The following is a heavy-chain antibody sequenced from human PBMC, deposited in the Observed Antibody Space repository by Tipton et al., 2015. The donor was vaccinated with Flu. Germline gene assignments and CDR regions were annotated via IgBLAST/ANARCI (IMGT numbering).Heavy chain of an antibody. CDR3: ARAIGAAGGY. V-gene: IGHV3-7*04. J-gene: IGHJ4*02. CDR1: GFTLSTYW. D-gene: IGHD6-13*01. CDR2: INQDGSVK. Sequence: SLRLSCAASGFTLSTYWVNWVRQAPGKGLEWVANINQDGSVKYYADFVKGRFTVSRDNAKNSVYLEMNSLRAEDTALYYCARAIGAAGGYWGQGTVVTVSS.